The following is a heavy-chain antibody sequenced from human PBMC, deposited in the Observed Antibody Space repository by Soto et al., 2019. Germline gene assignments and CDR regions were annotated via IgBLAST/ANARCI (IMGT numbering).Heavy chain of an antibody. CDR1: GYRFSSFW. D-gene: IGHD3-22*01. CDR3: ARQIYDSDTGPNFQYYFDS. Sequence: PGESLKISCQGSGYRFSSFWIGWVRQMPGKGLEWMGIAQPGHSDTRYSPAFQGHVTISADESTNTAYLQWSSLRASDTAMYYCARQIYDSDTGPNFQYYFDSWGQGTPVTVSS. V-gene: IGHV5-51*01. CDR2: AQPGHSDT. J-gene: IGHJ4*02.